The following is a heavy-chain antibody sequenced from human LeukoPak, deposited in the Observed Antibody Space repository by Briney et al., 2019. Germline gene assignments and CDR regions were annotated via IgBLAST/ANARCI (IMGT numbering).Heavy chain of an antibody. D-gene: IGHD6-13*01. CDR2: IRYDGSNK. V-gene: IGHV3-30*02. CDR3: AKVALRSAAGLTP. J-gene: IGHJ5*02. Sequence: PEGSLRLSCAASGFTFSSYGMHWVRQAPGKGLEWVAFIRYDGSNKYYADSVKGRFTISRDNSKNTLYLQMNSLRAEDTAVYYCAKVALRSAAGLTPWGQGTLVTVSS. CDR1: GFTFSSYG.